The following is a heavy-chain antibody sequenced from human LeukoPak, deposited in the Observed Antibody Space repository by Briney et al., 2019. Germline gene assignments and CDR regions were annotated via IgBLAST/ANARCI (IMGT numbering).Heavy chain of an antibody. D-gene: IGHD1-14*01. Sequence: GRSLRLSCAASGFTFSSYGMHWVRQAPRKGLEWVAVIWYDGSNKYYADSVKGRFTISRDNPKNTLYLQMNSLRAEDTAVYYCAREEPAAEYYYYYYGMDVWGQGTTVTVS. CDR2: IWYDGSNK. V-gene: IGHV3-33*01. CDR1: GFTFSSYG. CDR3: AREEPAAEYYYYYYGMDV. J-gene: IGHJ6*02.